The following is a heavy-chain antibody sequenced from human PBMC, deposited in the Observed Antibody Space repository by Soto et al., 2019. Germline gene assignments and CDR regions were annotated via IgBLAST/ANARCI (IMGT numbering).Heavy chain of an antibody. V-gene: IGHV3-23*01. J-gene: IGHJ6*02. CDR3: AKEVYSSGAYYYYGMDV. Sequence: GGSLRLSCAASGFTFSSYAMSWVRQAPGKGLEWVSAISGSGGSTYYADSVKGRFTISRDNSKNTLYLQMNSLRAEDTAVYYCAKEVYSSGAYYYYGMDVWGQGNTVTVSS. CDR2: ISGSGGST. CDR1: GFTFSSYA. D-gene: IGHD6-19*01.